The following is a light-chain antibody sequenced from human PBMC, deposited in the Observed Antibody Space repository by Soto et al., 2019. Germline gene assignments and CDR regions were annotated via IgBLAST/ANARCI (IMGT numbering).Light chain of an antibody. J-gene: IGLJ3*02. CDR2: EVS. CDR3: ISYTGSSTWV. CDR1: SSDVGGYNY. Sequence: QSVLTQPASVSGSPGQSITISCTGTSSDVGGYNYVSWYQQHPGKVPKLMIYEVSDRPSGVSNRFSGSKSGNTASLTISGLQAEDEADYYCISYTGSSTWVFGGGTKLTVL. V-gene: IGLV2-14*01.